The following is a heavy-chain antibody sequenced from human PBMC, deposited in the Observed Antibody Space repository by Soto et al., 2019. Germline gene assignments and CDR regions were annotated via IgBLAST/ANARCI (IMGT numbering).Heavy chain of an antibody. J-gene: IGHJ3*02. V-gene: IGHV3-13*01. CDR2: IGTAGDT. D-gene: IGHD1-7*01. CDR1: GFTFRVYD. Sequence: EVQLVESGGGLVQPGGSLRLSCAASGFTFRVYDMLWVRQGAGTGLEWVSTIGTAGDTYYAGSVKGRFTISRENAKNSRYLQMNNLGAGDTAVYFCARAGMHNWNLLRAFDIWSHGTMVTVS. CDR3: ARAGMHNWNLLRAFDI.